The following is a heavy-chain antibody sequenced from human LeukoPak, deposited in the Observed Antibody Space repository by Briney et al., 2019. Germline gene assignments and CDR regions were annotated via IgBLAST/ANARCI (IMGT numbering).Heavy chain of an antibody. CDR2: ICTTGSA. J-gene: IGHJ6*03. CDR1: GGSISSYY. V-gene: IGHV4-4*07. Sequence: SETLSLTCTVSGGSISSYYWSWIRQPAGKGLEWIGRICTTGSANYNPSLKSRVTMSVDTSKNQFSLKLTSVTAADTAVYYCAREWVIVGASYYYYMDVWGKGTTVTVSS. D-gene: IGHD1-26*01. CDR3: AREWVIVGASYYYYMDV.